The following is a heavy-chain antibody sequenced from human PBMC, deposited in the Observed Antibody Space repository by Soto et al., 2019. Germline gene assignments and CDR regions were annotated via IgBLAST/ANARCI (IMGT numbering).Heavy chain of an antibody. CDR3: ATVVGLGRYYFDA. D-gene: IGHD2-15*01. V-gene: IGHV1-24*01. CDR2: FDPKDGLP. CDR1: GHKVTELS. J-gene: IGHJ5*02. Sequence: ASVKVSCKVSGHKVTELSIYWMRQSPGTGLECMGGFDPKDGLPVYAQNFEGRVTMTEDASTDTAYLEVENLRSEDTAVYFCATVVGLGRYYFDAWGQGSLFTGSS.